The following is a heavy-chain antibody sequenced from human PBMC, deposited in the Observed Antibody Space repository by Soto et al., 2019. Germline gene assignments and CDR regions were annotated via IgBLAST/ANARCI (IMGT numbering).Heavy chain of an antibody. CDR3: VKDPRAMGNWNYFDY. Sequence: GGSLRLSCAASGFTFSSYAMSWVRQAPGKGLEWVSAISGSGGSTYYADSVKGRFTISRDNSKNTLYLQMNSLRAEDTAVYYCVKDPRAMGNWNYFDYWGQGTLVTVSS. CDR2: ISGSGGST. CDR1: GFTFSSYA. V-gene: IGHV3-23*01. D-gene: IGHD1-20*01. J-gene: IGHJ4*02.